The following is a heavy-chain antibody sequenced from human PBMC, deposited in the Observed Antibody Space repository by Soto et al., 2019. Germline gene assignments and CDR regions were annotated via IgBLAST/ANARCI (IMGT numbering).Heavy chain of an antibody. J-gene: IGHJ4*02. Sequence: GGSLRLSCAASGFTFSSYAMHWVRQAPGKGLENVSAISSNGGSTYYADSVKGRLTISRDNSKNTLYLQMGSLRAEDMAVYYCARESDSSGYYSAGNYFDYWGQGTLVTVSS. CDR1: GFTFSSYA. CDR3: ARESDSSGYYSAGNYFDY. CDR2: ISSNGGST. V-gene: IGHV3-64*02. D-gene: IGHD3-22*01.